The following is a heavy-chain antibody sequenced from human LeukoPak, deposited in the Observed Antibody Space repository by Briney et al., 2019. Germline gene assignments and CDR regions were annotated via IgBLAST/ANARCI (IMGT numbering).Heavy chain of an antibody. CDR1: GFTFSSYT. CDR3: ARELISSSSVLLPDY. V-gene: IGHV3-21*01. D-gene: IGHD6-6*01. Sequence: PGGSLRLSCAASGFTFSSYTMNWVRQAPGKGLEWVSSISSGNNYMYYADSVKGRFTISRDNAKNSLYLQMNSLRAEDTAVYYCARELISSSSVLLPDYWGQGTLVTVSS. J-gene: IGHJ4*02. CDR2: ISSGNNYM.